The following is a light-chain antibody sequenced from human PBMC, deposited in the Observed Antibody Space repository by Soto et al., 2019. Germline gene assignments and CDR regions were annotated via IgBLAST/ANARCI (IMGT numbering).Light chain of an antibody. J-gene: IGKJ5*01. CDR3: QQYSNWPPIT. CDR1: QSVSSK. CDR2: DTS. V-gene: IGKV3-15*01. Sequence: EMVMTPSPATLSVSPGERATLSRRASQSVSSKLAWYQQKPGQAPRLLIYDTSPRATGIPARFSGSGSGTEFTLTISSLQSEDFAVYYCQQYSNWPPITFGQGTRLEIK.